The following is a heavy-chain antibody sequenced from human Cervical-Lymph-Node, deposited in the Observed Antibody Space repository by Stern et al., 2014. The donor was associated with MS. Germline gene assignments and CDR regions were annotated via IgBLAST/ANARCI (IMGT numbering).Heavy chain of an antibody. Sequence: QLVQAGAELKKPGSSVKVSCKASGGTFSSYGISWVRQAPGQGLEWMGGIIPLFGTTNYARRFQGRVTITADISTSTAYMELSSLRSEDTAVYYCARDGDFGSNYGMDVWGQGTTVTVSS. CDR2: IIPLFGTT. D-gene: IGHD2-21*02. V-gene: IGHV1-69*06. CDR1: GGTFSSYG. CDR3: ARDGDFGSNYGMDV. J-gene: IGHJ6*02.